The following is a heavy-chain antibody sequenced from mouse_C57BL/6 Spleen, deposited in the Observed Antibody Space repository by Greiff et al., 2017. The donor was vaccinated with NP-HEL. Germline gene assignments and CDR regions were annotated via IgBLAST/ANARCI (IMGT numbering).Heavy chain of an antibody. D-gene: IGHD1-1*01. CDR3: AREFITTVSLTGAY. CDR2: IHPNSGST. CDR1: GYTFTSYW. J-gene: IGHJ3*01. Sequence: QVQLQQPGAELVKPGASVKLSCKASGYTFTSYWMHWVKQRPGQGLEWIGMIHPNSGSTNYNEKFKSKATLTVDKSSSTAYMQLSSLTSEDSAVYYCAREFITTVSLTGAYWGQGTLVTVSA. V-gene: IGHV1-64*01.